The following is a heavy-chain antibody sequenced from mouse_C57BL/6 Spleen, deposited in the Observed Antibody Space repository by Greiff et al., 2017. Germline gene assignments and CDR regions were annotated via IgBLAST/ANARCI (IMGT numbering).Heavy chain of an antibody. J-gene: IGHJ4*01. CDR3: ARGAVVRYAMDY. CDR2: IYPGDGDT. D-gene: IGHD1-1*01. Sequence: QVHVKQSGAELVKPGASVKISCKASGYAFSSYWMNWVKQRPGKGLEWIGQIYPGDGDTNYNGKFKGKATLTADKSSSTAYMQLSSLTSEDSAVYFCARGAVVRYAMDYWGQGTSVTVSS. CDR1: GYAFSSYW. V-gene: IGHV1-80*01.